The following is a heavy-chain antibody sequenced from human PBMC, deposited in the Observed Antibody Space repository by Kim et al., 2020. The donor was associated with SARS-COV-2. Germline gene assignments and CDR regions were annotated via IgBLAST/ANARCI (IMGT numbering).Heavy chain of an antibody. V-gene: IGHV6-1*01. Sequence: DHAVSVQSRITINPDTSKNQFSLHLNSVTPEDTAVYYFARDRGMQVPFDIWGQGTMVTVSS. CDR3: ARDRGMQVPFDI. J-gene: IGHJ3*02. D-gene: IGHD2-15*01.